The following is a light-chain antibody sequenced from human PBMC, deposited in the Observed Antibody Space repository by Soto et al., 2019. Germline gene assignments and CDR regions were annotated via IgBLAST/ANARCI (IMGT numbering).Light chain of an antibody. Sequence: DIQMTQSPSSLSASVGDRVTIPCRASQSVSFWLAWYQQKPGKAPKLLIYKASTLESGVPSRFSGGGVGTECTLTISSLQPDDYATYYCQQYQTCWTFGQGTKVDNK. V-gene: IGKV1-5*03. CDR1: QSVSFW. J-gene: IGKJ1*01. CDR2: KAS. CDR3: QQYQTCWT.